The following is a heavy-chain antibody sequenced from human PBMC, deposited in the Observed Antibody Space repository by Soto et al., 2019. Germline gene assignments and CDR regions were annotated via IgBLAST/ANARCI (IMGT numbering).Heavy chain of an antibody. J-gene: IGHJ3*02. D-gene: IGHD3-10*01. CDR3: AKDLYGLGSRGAFDI. CDR1: GFTFSSYA. CDR2: ISYEGSNK. V-gene: IGHV3-30*18. Sequence: PGGSLRLSCAASGFTFSSYAMHWVRQAPGKGLEWVVVISYEGSNKYHADSVKGRITISRDNSKNTLYLQMDSLRVEDTAVYYCAKDLYGLGSRGAFDIWGQGTMVTVSS.